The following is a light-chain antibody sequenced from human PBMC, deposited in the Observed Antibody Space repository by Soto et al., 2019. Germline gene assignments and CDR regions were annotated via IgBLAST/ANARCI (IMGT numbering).Light chain of an antibody. V-gene: IGLV2-8*01. J-gene: IGLJ3*02. Sequence: QSALTQPPSASGSPGQLVTISCTATSYVSWYQQHPGKAPKLLIYEVRKRPSGVPDRFYGSTSGNTASLTVSGLQAEDEADYYCTSYVGNAWVFGGGTKVTVL. CDR1: SY. CDR3: TSYVGNAWV. CDR2: EVR.